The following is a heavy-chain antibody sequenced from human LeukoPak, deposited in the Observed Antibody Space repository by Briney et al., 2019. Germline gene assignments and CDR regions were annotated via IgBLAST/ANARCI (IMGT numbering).Heavy chain of an antibody. Sequence: SQTLSLTCTVSGGSISSGDYYWSWIRQPPGKGLEWIGYIYYSGSTYYNPSLKSRVTISVDTSKNQFSLKLSSVTAADTAVYYCARVSYGGNCYYYSMDVWGKGTTVTVSS. CDR3: ARVSYGGNCYYYSMDV. J-gene: IGHJ6*03. V-gene: IGHV4-30-4*08. CDR2: IYYSGST. CDR1: GGSISSGDYY. D-gene: IGHD4-23*01.